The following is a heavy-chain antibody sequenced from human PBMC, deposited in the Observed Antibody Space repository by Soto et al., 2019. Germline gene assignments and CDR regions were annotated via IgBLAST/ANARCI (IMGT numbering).Heavy chain of an antibody. CDR3: ARDGGYCSSTSCSPDYYYYYGMDV. D-gene: IGHD2-2*01. Sequence: SVKVSCKASGGTFSSYAISWVRQAPGQGLEWMGGIIPIFGTANYAQKFQGRVTITADESTSTAYMELSSLRSEDTAVYYCARDGGYCSSTSCSPDYYYYYGMDVWGQGTTVTVSS. V-gene: IGHV1-69*13. J-gene: IGHJ6*02. CDR1: GGTFSSYA. CDR2: IIPIFGTA.